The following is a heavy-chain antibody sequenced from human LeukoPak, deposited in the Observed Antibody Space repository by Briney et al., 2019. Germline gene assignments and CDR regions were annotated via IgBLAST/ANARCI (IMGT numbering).Heavy chain of an antibody. CDR2: INSDGSST. Sequence: PSGGSLRLSCAASGFTFSSYSLNWVRQAPGRGLVWVSRINSDGSSTSYADSVKGRFTISRDNAKNTLYLQMNSLRAEDTAVYYCARIFPTPHYWGQGTLVTVSS. CDR3: ARIFPTPHY. J-gene: IGHJ4*02. V-gene: IGHV3-74*01. D-gene: IGHD3-3*01. CDR1: GFTFSSYS.